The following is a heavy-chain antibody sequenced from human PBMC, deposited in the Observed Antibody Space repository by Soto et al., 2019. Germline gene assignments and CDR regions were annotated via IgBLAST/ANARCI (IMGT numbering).Heavy chain of an antibody. V-gene: IGHV1-8*01. J-gene: IGHJ6*03. Sequence: ASVKVSCKASGYTFTSYDISWVRQATGQGLEWMGWMNPNSGNTGYAQKFQGRVTMTRNTSISTAYMELSSLRSEDTAVYYCARGVNDFWGGRQGGYYYMDVSGKGTTVTVSS. CDR2: MNPNSGNT. CDR3: ARGVNDFWGGRQGGYYYMDV. D-gene: IGHD3-3*01. CDR1: GYTFTSYD.